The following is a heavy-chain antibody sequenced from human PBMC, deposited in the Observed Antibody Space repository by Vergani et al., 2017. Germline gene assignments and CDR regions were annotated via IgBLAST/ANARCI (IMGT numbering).Heavy chain of an antibody. CDR2: FDPEDGET. Sequence: QVQLVHSGAEVKKPGASLKVSCPVSGYTLTQLSLHWVRQAPVKGLEWMGGFDPEDGETIYAQKIQGRVTMNEDTSTDTDYMELSSLRSEDTAVYYGATPRLRFSYYYYYGMDVWGQGTTVTVSS. V-gene: IGHV1-24*01. J-gene: IGHJ6*02. CDR3: ATPRLRFSYYYYYGMDV. D-gene: IGHD5-12*01. CDR1: GYTLTQLS.